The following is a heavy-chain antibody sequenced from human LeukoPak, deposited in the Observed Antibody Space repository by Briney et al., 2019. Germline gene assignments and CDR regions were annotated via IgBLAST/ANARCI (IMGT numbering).Heavy chain of an antibody. CDR3: ARDPGYSSSWFDP. V-gene: IGHV4-59*01. CDR1: GGSISSYY. Sequence: SETLSLTCTASGGSISSYYWSWIRQPPGKGLEWIGYIYYSGSTNYNPSLKSRVTISVDTSKNQFSLKLSSVTAADTAVYYCARDPGYSSSWFDPWGQGTLVTVSS. D-gene: IGHD6-13*01. J-gene: IGHJ5*02. CDR2: IYYSGST.